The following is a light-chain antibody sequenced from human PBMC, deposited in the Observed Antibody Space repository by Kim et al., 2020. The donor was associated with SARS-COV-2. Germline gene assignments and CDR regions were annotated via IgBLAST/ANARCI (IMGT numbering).Light chain of an antibody. V-gene: IGKV1-5*01. J-gene: IGKJ1*01. CDR1: QTISNW. Sequence: ASVGERITITCRASQTISNWLAWYQQKPGKAPKFLIYDASSLESGVPSRFSGSGSGTDFTLTINSLQPDDLATYYCQQYSDFPWTFGQGTKVDIK. CDR2: DAS. CDR3: QQYSDFPWT.